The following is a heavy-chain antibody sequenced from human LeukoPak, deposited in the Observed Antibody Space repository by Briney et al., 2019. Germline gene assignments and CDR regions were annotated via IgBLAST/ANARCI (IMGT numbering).Heavy chain of an antibody. J-gene: IGHJ4*02. CDR2: MNPNSGNT. CDR1: GYTFTSYD. Sequence: ASVKASCKASGYTFTSYDINWMRQATGQGLEWMGWMNPNSGNTGYAQKFQDRVTMTRNTSINTAYMELSSLRSEDMAVYYCARGFRDSSGRKPDYWGQGTLVTVSS. D-gene: IGHD3-22*01. CDR3: ARGFRDSSGRKPDY. V-gene: IGHV1-8*01.